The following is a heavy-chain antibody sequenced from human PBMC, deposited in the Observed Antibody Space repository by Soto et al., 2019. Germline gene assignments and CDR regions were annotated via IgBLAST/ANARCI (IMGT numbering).Heavy chain of an antibody. CDR2: IIPIFGTA. D-gene: IGHD4-17*01. Sequence: QVQLVQSGAEVKKPGSSVKVSCKASGGTFSSYAISWVRQAPGQGLEWMGGIIPIFGTANYAQKFQGRVTITADKSTSTAYMELSSLSSEDTAVYYCARDDYGDYADYYYGMDVWGQGTTVTVSS. J-gene: IGHJ6*02. CDR1: GGTFSSYA. CDR3: ARDDYGDYADYYYGMDV. V-gene: IGHV1-69*06.